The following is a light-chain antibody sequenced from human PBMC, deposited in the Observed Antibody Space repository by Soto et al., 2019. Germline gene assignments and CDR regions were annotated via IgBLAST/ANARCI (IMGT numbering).Light chain of an antibody. CDR2: GAS. J-gene: IGKJ1*01. CDR1: QSVSSY. CDR3: QQYGSSPWM. Sequence: EIVLTQSPATLSLSPGEIATLSCRASQSVSSYLAWYQQKPGQTPRLLIYGASNRATGIPDRFSGSGSGTDFTLTISRLEPEDFAVYYCQQYGSSPWMFGQGTKVEIK. V-gene: IGKV3-20*01.